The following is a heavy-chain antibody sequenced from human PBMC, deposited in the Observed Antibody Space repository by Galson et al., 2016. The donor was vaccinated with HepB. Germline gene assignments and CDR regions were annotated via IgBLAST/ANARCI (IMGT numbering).Heavy chain of an antibody. D-gene: IGHD5-12*01. J-gene: IGHJ3*02. V-gene: IGHV1-8*01. CDR1: GYTFISYD. CDR3: ARDYGGNMGYDWKYNAFDI. CDR2: MNPNSANT. Sequence: SVKVSCKASGYTFISYDINWVRQAAGQGLEWMGWMNPNSANTDYAQKFQGRVTMTRNTSISTAYMELSSLRSEDTAVYYCARDYGGNMGYDWKYNAFDIWGQGTMVTVSS.